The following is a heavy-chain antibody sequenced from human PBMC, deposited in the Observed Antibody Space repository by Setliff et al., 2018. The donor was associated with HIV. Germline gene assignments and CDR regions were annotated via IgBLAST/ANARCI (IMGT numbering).Heavy chain of an antibody. CDR2: IYTSGST. D-gene: IGHD3-10*01. J-gene: IGHJ4*02. Sequence: SETLSLTCTVSGDSINSGTYYWSWIRQPAGKGLEWIGRIYTSGSTKYNPSLKSRVTLSVDKSKNQFSLKLISVTAADTAVYYCARARGPEGYFDSWGQGTLVTVSS. CDR3: ARARGPEGYFDS. V-gene: IGHV4-61*02. CDR1: GDSINSGTYY.